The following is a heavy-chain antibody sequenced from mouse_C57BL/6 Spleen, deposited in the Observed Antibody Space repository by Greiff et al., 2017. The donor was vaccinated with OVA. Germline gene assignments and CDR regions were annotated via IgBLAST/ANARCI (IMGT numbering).Heavy chain of an antibody. Sequence: EVQLVESGGGLVKPGGSLKLSCAASGFTFSSYAMSWVRQTPEKRLEWVATISDGGSYTYYPDKVKGRFTISRDNAKNNLYLQMRHLKSADTAMSYCSRVRGDYYGSSLSAMDYCGPGTSVTVSS. D-gene: IGHD1-1*01. CDR3: SRVRGDYYGSSLSAMDY. J-gene: IGHJ4*01. V-gene: IGHV5-4*01. CDR2: ISDGGSYT. CDR1: GFTFSSYA.